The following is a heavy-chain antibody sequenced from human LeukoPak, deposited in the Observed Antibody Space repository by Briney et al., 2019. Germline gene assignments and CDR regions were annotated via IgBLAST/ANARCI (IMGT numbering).Heavy chain of an antibody. CDR2: ISPNNGGT. CDR3: AREYYYDSSGPLDAYYGMDV. Sequence: ASVKVSCKASGYAFSGYYIHWVRQAPGQGPEWMGWISPNNGGTSYAQKFQGWVTMTRDTSISTAYMELSRLRSDDTAVYYCAREYYYDSSGPLDAYYGMDVWGQGTTVTVSS. J-gene: IGHJ6*02. D-gene: IGHD3-22*01. V-gene: IGHV1-2*04. CDR1: GYAFSGYY.